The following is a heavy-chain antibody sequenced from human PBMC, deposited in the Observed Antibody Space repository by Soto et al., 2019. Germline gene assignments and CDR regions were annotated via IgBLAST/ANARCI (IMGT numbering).Heavy chain of an antibody. V-gene: IGHV1-69*02. CDR2: IIPSPGVG. CDR3: AIPFQQLSYFYL. CDR1: GGTFSGYS. Sequence: QVQLVQSGPEVKKPGSSVKVSCKASGGTFSGYSFSWVRQAPGQGLEWMGRIIPSPGVGNYAQKFQGRVTITADKATSTAYMDLSSLRSEDPAVYYCAIPFQQLSYFYLWGQGPMVTVSS. J-gene: IGHJ4*02. D-gene: IGHD6-13*01.